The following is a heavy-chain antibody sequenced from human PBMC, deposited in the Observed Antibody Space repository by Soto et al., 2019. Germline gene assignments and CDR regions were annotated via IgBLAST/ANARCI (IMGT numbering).Heavy chain of an antibody. Sequence: EVQLLESGGGLVQPGGSLRLSCAASGFTFSSCAMSWVRQAPGKGLECVSAISGHGGNTYYADSVKGRFTVSRDNSENTLYLPMNSLRAEDTAVYYCAKSIAARPYDYWSQGTLVTVSS. CDR2: ISGHGGNT. V-gene: IGHV3-23*01. CDR3: AKSIAARPYDY. CDR1: GFTFSSCA. J-gene: IGHJ4*02. D-gene: IGHD6-6*01.